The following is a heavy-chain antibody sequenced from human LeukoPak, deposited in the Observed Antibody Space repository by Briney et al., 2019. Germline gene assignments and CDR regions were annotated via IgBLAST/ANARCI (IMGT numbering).Heavy chain of an antibody. Sequence: ASVKVSFKASGYTLTDYYMHWVRQAPGQGLEWMGRIDPNSGGTNYAQKFQGRVTMTRDTSISTVYMELSGLRSDDTAVYYCARVGYYESSGYYEYWGQGTLVTVSS. D-gene: IGHD3-22*01. V-gene: IGHV1-2*06. J-gene: IGHJ4*02. CDR2: IDPNSGGT. CDR1: GYTLTDYY. CDR3: ARVGYYESSGYYEY.